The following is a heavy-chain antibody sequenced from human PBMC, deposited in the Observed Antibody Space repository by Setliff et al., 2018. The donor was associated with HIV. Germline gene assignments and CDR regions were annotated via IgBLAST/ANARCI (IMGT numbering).Heavy chain of an antibody. V-gene: IGHV1-18*01. Sequence: GASVKVSCKTSGFAFTNYGFTWVRQAPGQGLEWMGWISAYSGETFSTLKFRDRVTLTTDTSTNTAHMELRSLTYGDTAVYFCARGWDYGVRKPEDWGQGTLVTVS. CDR1: GFAFTNYG. D-gene: IGHD3-10*01. CDR2: ISAYSGET. CDR3: ARGWDYGVRKPED. J-gene: IGHJ4*02.